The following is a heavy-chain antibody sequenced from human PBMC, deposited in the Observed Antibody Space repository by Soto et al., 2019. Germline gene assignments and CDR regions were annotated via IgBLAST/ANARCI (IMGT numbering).Heavy chain of an antibody. V-gene: IGHV3-21*06. Sequence: GSLRLSCAASGFTFSAYNMNWVRQPPGKGLEWVSSITSSSSSIYYADSLKGRFTISRDNAKNSLYLQMNSLRAEDTAVYYCASHYGDNGWFDPWGQGTLVTAPQ. CDR2: ITSSSSSI. CDR3: ASHYGDNGWFDP. D-gene: IGHD4-17*01. J-gene: IGHJ5*02. CDR1: GFTFSAYN.